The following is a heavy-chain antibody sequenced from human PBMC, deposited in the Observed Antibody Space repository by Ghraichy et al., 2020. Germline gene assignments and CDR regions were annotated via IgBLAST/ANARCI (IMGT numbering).Heavy chain of an antibody. CDR3: ARGSRVVRFYYYDGMDV. Sequence: GESLNISCVGSGFSISTYGMNWVRQSPGKGLEWVSYITSSGRTIFYADSVRGRFTISRDNAQNSVYLQMKSLRDEDTAVYYCARGSRVVRFYYYDGMDVWGRGTTVTVSS. V-gene: IGHV3-48*02. CDR2: ITSSGRTI. J-gene: IGHJ6*02. D-gene: IGHD4-23*01. CDR1: GFSISTYG.